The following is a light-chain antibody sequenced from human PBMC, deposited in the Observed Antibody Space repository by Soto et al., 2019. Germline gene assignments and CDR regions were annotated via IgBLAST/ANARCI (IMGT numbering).Light chain of an antibody. V-gene: IGLV4-69*01. J-gene: IGLJ2*01. CDR2: LSSDGSH. CDR1: SGHSSYA. Sequence: QAVVTQSPSASASLGASVKLTCTLSSGHSSYAIAWHQQQPEKGPRYLMKLSSDGSHSKGDGIPDRFSGSSSGAERYLTISSLQSEDEADYYCPTWDTGARVVFGGGTKLTVL. CDR3: PTWDTGARVV.